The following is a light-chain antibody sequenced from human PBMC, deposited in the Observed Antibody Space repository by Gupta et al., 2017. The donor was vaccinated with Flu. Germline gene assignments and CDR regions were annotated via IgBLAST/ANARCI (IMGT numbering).Light chain of an antibody. J-gene: IGLJ2*01. Sequence: QLVLTQSPSASPSLGASVKLNSTLSSGHSSNAIAWHQQQPEKGPRYLMKLNSDSIHSKGDRPPDRFSGSSSGAERYLTSSSLQAEDEADYYCQTWGTGIRVFGGGTKLTVL. V-gene: IGLV4-69*01. CDR2: LNSDSIH. CDR3: QTWGTGIRV. CDR1: SGHSSNA.